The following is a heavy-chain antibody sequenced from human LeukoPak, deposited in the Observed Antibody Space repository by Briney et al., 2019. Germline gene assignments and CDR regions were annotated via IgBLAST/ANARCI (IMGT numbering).Heavy chain of an antibody. CDR3: ARGVIAAAGIVDY. D-gene: IGHD6-13*01. J-gene: IGHJ4*02. V-gene: IGHV3-33*01. Sequence: GESLKISCAASGFPFSSYGMHWVRQAPGKGLEWVAVIWYDGSNKYYADSVKGRFTISRDNSKNTLYLQMNSLRAEDTAVYYCARGVIAAAGIVDYWGQGTLVTVSS. CDR2: IWYDGSNK. CDR1: GFPFSSYG.